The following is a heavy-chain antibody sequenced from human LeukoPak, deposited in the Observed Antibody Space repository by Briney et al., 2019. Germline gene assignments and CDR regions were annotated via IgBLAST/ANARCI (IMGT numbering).Heavy chain of an antibody. CDR3: ARGGDYDYYDLDV. Sequence: PSETLSLTCTVSGGSISSSSYYWGWLRQPPGKGLEWIGSIYYSGSTYYNPSLKSRVTISVDTSKNQFSLKVSSVTAADTAVYYCARGGDYDYYDLDVWGQGTTVTVSS. D-gene: IGHD4-17*01. CDR2: IYYSGST. V-gene: IGHV4-39*01. J-gene: IGHJ6*02. CDR1: GGSISSSSYY.